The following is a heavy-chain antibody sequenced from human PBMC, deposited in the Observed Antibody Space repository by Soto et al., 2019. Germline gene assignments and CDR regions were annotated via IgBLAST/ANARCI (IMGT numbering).Heavy chain of an antibody. J-gene: IGHJ4*02. CDR3: AKDRLAGGFDY. Sequence: GGSLRLSCASSGFTFSNYAMIWVRQAPGKGLEWVSLVSATAGTTYYTDSVKGRFTISRDNSRNTVYLQMNSLRADDTAVYYCAKDRLAGGFDYWGQGTLVTVSS. CDR1: GFTFSNYA. CDR2: VSATAGTT. D-gene: IGHD3-16*01. V-gene: IGHV3-23*01.